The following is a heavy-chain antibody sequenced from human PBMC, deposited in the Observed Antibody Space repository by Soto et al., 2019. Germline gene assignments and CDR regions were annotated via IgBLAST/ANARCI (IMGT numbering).Heavy chain of an antibody. CDR1: GFTFSSHW. CDR2: INSDGSTT. D-gene: IGHD3-3*01. J-gene: IGHJ4*02. V-gene: IGHV3-74*01. Sequence: GGSLRLSCAVSGFTFSSHWMHWVRQAPGKGLMWVSRINSDGSTTNYADSVKGRFTISRDNAKKTLYLQMNSLRVDDTAVYYWARDSSQYYDFWSGFYTYFDYWGQGA. CDR3: ARDSSQYYDFWSGFYTYFDY.